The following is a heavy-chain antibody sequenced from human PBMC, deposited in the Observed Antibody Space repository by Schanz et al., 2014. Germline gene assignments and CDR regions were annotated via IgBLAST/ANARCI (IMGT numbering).Heavy chain of an antibody. J-gene: IGHJ3*02. CDR3: AKGRFGELSAFDI. Sequence: EVQLVQSGGGLVQPGGSLRLSCAASGFTFSSHWMHWVRQDPGKGLVWVARINSVGSNTDYADSVTGRFTISRDNAKNTMYLQINNLRAEDTAVYYCAKGRFGELSAFDIWGQGTMVTVSS. V-gene: IGHV3-74*01. CDR2: INSVGSNT. CDR1: GFTFSSHW. D-gene: IGHD3-10*01.